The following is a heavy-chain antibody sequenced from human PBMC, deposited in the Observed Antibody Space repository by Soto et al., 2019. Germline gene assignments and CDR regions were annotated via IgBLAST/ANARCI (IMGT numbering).Heavy chain of an antibody. CDR3: AHSLFMFTFGGDLDEFDF. Sequence: SGPTLVNPTQTLTLTCTFSGFSLSTSGVGVGWIRQPPGKALEWLALIYWDDDKRYSPSLKSRLTITKDTSKNQVVLTMTNMDPVDTATYYCAHSLFMFTFGGDLDEFDFWGQGTLVPVSS. J-gene: IGHJ4*02. V-gene: IGHV2-5*02. CDR2: IYWDDDK. CDR1: GFSLSTSGVG. D-gene: IGHD3-16*01.